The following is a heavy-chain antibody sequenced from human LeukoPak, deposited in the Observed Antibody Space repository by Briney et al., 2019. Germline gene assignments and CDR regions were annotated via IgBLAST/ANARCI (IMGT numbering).Heavy chain of an antibody. V-gene: IGHV3-74*01. CDR2: ISPTGSTT. J-gene: IGHJ4*02. Sequence: GESLRLSCTASGFSFSGHWMHWARQLPGKGLVWVSRISPTGSTTSYADSVKGRFTVSRDNAKNTLYLQVNNPRAEDTAVYCCARGPNSNWSGLDFWGQGTLLTVSS. CDR1: GFSFSGHW. CDR3: ARGPNSNWSGLDF. D-gene: IGHD6-6*01.